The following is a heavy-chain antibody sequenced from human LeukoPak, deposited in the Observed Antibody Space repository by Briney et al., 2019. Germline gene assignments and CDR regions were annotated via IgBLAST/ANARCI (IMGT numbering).Heavy chain of an antibody. CDR2: ISGSGGST. CDR1: GFTFSSYA. J-gene: IGHJ5*02. CDR3: AKGSGSYPRNNWFYP. V-gene: IGHV3-23*01. D-gene: IGHD3-10*01. Sequence: GGSLRLSFAASGFTFSSYAMSWVRQAPGKGLEWVSAISGSGGSTYYADSVKGRFTISRDNSKNTLYLQMNSLRAEDTAVYYCAKGSGSYPRNNWFYPWGQGTLVTVSS.